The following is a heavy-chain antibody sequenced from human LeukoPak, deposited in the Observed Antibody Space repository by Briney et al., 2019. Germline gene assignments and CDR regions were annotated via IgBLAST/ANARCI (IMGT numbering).Heavy chain of an antibody. CDR1: GGSIGISSYY. V-gene: IGHV4-39*01. Sequence: SETLSLTCTVSGGSIGISSYYWGGIRQPPGKGLEWIRSIYYSGSTYYNPSLKSRVTISVDTSKNQFSLKLSPVTAADTAVYYCARHAWRGSYYPFDYWGQGTLVTVSS. J-gene: IGHJ4*02. D-gene: IGHD1-26*01. CDR2: IYYSGST. CDR3: ARHAWRGSYYPFDY.